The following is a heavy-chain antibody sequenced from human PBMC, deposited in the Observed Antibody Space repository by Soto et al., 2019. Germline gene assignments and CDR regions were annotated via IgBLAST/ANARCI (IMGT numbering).Heavy chain of an antibody. CDR3: ARDDPSLRSPYYFDY. V-gene: IGHV1-69*04. J-gene: IGHJ4*02. CDR1: GYTFTSYD. D-gene: IGHD3-3*01. Sequence: SVKVSCKASGYTFTSYDINWVRQVTGQGLEWMGRIIPILGIENYAQNFQDRLTITADTSTSTAYMELSSLRSEDTAIYYCARDDPSLRSPYYFDYWGQGTLVTVSS. CDR2: IIPILGIE.